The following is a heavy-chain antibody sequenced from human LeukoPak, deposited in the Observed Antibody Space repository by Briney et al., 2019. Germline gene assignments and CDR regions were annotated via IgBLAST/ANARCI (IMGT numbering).Heavy chain of an antibody. CDR1: RFTLSIYG. CDR3: AKAPVTTCSGAYCYPFDY. D-gene: IGHD2-15*01. J-gene: IGHJ4*02. Sequence: GGSLRLSCAASRFTLSIYGMSWGRQGPGKGLEWVSAISVSGKTYHTESVKGRVNISRHSSKNTLYLQMNSLRAGDAAVYYCAKAPVTTCSGAYCYPFDYWSQGTLVTVSS. CDR2: ISVSGKT. V-gene: IGHV3-23*01.